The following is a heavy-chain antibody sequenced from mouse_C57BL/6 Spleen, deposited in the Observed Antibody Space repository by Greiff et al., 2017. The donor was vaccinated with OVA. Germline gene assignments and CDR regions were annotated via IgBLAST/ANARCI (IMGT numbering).Heavy chain of an antibody. J-gene: IGHJ3*01. CDR2: ISYDGSN. Sequence: ESGPGLVKPSQSLSLTCSVTGYSITSGYYWNWSRQFPGNQLEWMGYISYDGSNNYNPSLKNRISITRDTSKNQFVLKLNSVTTEDTATYYCARTDYDYDWFAYWGQGTLVTVSA. D-gene: IGHD2-4*01. CDR3: ARTDYDYDWFAY. CDR1: GYSITSGYY. V-gene: IGHV3-6*01.